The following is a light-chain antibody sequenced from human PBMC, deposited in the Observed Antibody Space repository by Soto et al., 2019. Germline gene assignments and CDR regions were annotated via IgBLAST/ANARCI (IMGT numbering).Light chain of an antibody. CDR3: QHRSNWPLT. Sequence: EIVLTQSPSTLSLSPGERATLSCRASQSVSSYLAWYQQKPGQAPRLLIYDIFSWGTGVPARFSGSGSGTEFTLTISSLEPEDFAVYYCQHRSNWPLTFGAGTKVEIK. CDR2: DIF. V-gene: IGKV3-11*01. CDR1: QSVSSY. J-gene: IGKJ4*01.